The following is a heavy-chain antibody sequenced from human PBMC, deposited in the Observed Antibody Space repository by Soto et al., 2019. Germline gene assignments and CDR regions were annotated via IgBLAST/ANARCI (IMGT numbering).Heavy chain of an antibody. CDR3: ARALLLWFGELSYAFDI. V-gene: IGHV3-48*01. CDR1: GFTFSSYS. D-gene: IGHD3-10*01. J-gene: IGHJ3*02. CDR2: ISSSSSTI. Sequence: EVQLVESGGGLVQPGVSLRLSCAASGFTFSSYSMNWVRQAPGKGLEWVSYISSSSSTIYYADSVKGRFTISRDNAKNSLYLQMNSLRAEDTAVYYCARALLLWFGELSYAFDIWGQGTMVTVSS.